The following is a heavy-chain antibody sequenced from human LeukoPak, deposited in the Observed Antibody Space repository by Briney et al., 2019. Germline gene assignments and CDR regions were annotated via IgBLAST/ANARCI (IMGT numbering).Heavy chain of an antibody. V-gene: IGHV3-30*18. CDR3: AEVRSGDYGGDFDH. CDR2: VSYDGSSK. D-gene: IGHD4-23*01. CDR1: GFNFNSYG. J-gene: IGHJ4*02. Sequence: PGRSLRLSCAASGFNFNSYGMHWVRQAPGKGLEWVAVVSYDGSSKYYADSVKGRFTISRDNSKNTLHLQMSSLRVEDTAVYYCAEVRSGDYGGDFDHWGQGALVTVSS.